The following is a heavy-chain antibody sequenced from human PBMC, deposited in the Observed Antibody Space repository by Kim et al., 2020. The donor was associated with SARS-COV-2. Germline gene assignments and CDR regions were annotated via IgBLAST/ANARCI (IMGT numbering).Heavy chain of an antibody. CDR3: AHRLINMGLAY. CDR2: IHWNGDE. J-gene: IGHJ4*02. CDR1: GFSLTTFGVG. V-gene: IGHV2-5*01. Sequence: SGPTLVNPTQTLTLTCTFSGFSLTTFGVGVGWIRQPPGKALEWLAGIHWNGDEHYSPSLRSRLTITKDTSKNQVVLTLTNMDPADTATYYCAHRLINMGLAYWGQGTLLIVSS. D-gene: IGHD3-10*01.